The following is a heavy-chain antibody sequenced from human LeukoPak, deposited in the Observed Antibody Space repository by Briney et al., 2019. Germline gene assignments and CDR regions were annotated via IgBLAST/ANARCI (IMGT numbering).Heavy chain of an antibody. CDR3: ARHQRTIFGVVSLFDY. J-gene: IGHJ4*02. CDR1: GFTFSSYG. CDR2: IYYSGST. V-gene: IGHV4-39*01. D-gene: IGHD3-3*01. Sequence: GSLRLSCAASGFTFSSYGMHWVRQPPGKGLEWIGSIYYSGSTYYNPSLKSRVTISVDTSKNQFSLKLSSVTAADTAVYYCARHQRTIFGVVSLFDYWGQGTLVTVSS.